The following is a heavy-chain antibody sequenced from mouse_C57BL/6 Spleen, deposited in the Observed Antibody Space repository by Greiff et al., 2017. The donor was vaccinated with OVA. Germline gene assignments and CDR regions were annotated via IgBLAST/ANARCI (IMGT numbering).Heavy chain of an antibody. J-gene: IGHJ4*01. CDR1: GYTFTTYP. Sequence: VNLVESGAELVKPGASVKMSCKASGYTFTTYPIEWMKQNHGKSLEWIGNFHPYNDDTKYNEKFKGKATLTVEKSSSTVYLELSRLTSDDPAVYYCARGGTPYYAMDYWGQGTSVTVSS. CDR2: FHPYNDDT. D-gene: IGHD3-3*01. V-gene: IGHV1-47*01. CDR3: ARGGTPYYAMDY.